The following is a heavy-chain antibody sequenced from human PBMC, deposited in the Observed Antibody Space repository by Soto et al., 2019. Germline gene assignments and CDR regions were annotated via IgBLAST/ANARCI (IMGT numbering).Heavy chain of an antibody. CDR1: GFSLSTSGVG. V-gene: IGHV2-5*02. J-gene: IGHJ4*02. CDR2: IYWDDDK. D-gene: IGHD5-12*01. Sequence: QITLKESGPTLVKPTQTLTLTCTFSGFSLSTSGVGVGWIRQPPGKALEWLALIYWDDDKRYSPSLKSRLTITKDTSKIQVVLTMTNMDPADTATYYDAQIREYSAYDSFDYWGQGTLVTVSS. CDR3: AQIREYSAYDSFDY.